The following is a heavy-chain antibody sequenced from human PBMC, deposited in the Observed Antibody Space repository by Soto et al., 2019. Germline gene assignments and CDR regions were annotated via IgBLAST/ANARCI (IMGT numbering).Heavy chain of an antibody. Sequence: GGSLRLSCAASGFTFSSYGMHWVRQAPGKGLEWVAVIWYDGSNKYYADSVKGRFTISRDNSKNTLYLQMNSLRAEDTAVYYCARDGQQYYDFWSGYYSWFDPWGQGTLVTVSS. CDR2: IWYDGSNK. D-gene: IGHD3-3*01. CDR1: GFTFSSYG. CDR3: ARDGQQYYDFWSGYYSWFDP. J-gene: IGHJ5*02. V-gene: IGHV3-33*01.